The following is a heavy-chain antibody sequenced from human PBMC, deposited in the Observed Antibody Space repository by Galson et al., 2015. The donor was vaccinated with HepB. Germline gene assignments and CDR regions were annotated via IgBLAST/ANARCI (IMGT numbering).Heavy chain of an antibody. J-gene: IGHJ4*02. CDR1: GFTFSSYA. Sequence: SLRLSCAASGFTFSSYAVSWVRQAPGKGLEWVSAISGSGYSKYYADSVKGRFTISRDNSTNTLYLQMNSLRAEDTAVYYCAKDRGAIVGAMGFHYWGQGTLVTVPS. D-gene: IGHD1-26*01. CDR2: ISGSGYSK. V-gene: IGHV3-23*01. CDR3: AKDRGAIVGAMGFHY.